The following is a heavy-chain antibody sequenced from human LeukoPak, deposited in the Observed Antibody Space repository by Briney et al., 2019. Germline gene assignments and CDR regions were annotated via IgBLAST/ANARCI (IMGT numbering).Heavy chain of an antibody. V-gene: IGHV3-53*01. CDR1: GFTVSSNS. D-gene: IGHD3-10*01. Sequence: GGSLRLSCTVSGFTVSSNSMSWVRQAPGKGLEWVSFIYSDNTHYSDSVKGRFTISRDNSKNTLYLQMNSLRAEDTAVYYCAHGSGSYYYMDVWGKGTTVTISS. J-gene: IGHJ6*03. CDR2: IYSDNT. CDR3: AHGSGSYYYMDV.